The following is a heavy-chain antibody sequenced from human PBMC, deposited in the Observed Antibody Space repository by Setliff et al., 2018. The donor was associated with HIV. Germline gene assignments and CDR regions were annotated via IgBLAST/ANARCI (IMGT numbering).Heavy chain of an antibody. CDR3: ARGRGHDGFDF. V-gene: IGHV4-34*01. CDR1: GRSFSGYY. J-gene: IGHJ3*01. Sequence: PSETLSLTCAVYGRSFSGYYWNWIRQSPGKGLEWIGEINHSGGTNYNPSLKSRVTMSIDTSKNQFSLNVSSVTAADTAVYYCARGRGHDGFDFWGQGTMVTVSS. CDR2: INHSGGT.